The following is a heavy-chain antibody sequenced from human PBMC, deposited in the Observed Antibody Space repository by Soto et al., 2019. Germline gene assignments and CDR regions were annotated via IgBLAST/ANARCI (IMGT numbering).Heavy chain of an antibody. CDR1: GFTFTSSA. J-gene: IGHJ3*02. CDR2: IVVGSGNT. Sequence: ASVQFSCKASGFTFTSSAVQWVRQARGQRLAWIGWIVVGSGNTNYAQKFQERVTIPRDMSTSTAYMELSSLRSEDSAVYYCAGEGELLGAFDIWGQGTMVTVSS. D-gene: IGHD1-26*01. CDR3: AGEGELLGAFDI. V-gene: IGHV1-58*01.